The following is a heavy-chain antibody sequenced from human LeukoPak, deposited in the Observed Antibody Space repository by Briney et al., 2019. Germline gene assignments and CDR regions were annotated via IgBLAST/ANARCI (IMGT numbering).Heavy chain of an antibody. CDR1: GFTFGDYA. CDR2: IQYDGSHE. V-gene: IGHV3-30*02. Sequence: GGSLRLSCAASGFTFGDYAMHWVRQAPGKGLEWVSFIQYDGSHENYSDSVRGRFSISRDNARNTLYLQMYSLRPDDTAVYYCAKDLFFWGQGTVVTVSS. D-gene: IGHD3-9*01. J-gene: IGHJ3*01. CDR3: AKDLFF.